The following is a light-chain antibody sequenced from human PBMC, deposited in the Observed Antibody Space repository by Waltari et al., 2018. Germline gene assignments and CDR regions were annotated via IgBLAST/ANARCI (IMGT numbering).Light chain of an antibody. J-gene: IGKJ3*01. CDR3: QQYNNWPPVLFT. Sequence: EIVMTQSPATLSVSPGERATLSCRASQSVSSNLAWYQQKPGQAPRLLIYGASTRATGIPARFSGSVSGTEFTLTISRLQSEDFAVYYCQQYNNWPPVLFTFGPGTKVDIK. V-gene: IGKV3-15*01. CDR2: GAS. CDR1: QSVSSN.